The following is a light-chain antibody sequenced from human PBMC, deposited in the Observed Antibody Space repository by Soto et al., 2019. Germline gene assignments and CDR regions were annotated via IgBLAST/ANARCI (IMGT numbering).Light chain of an antibody. J-gene: IGLJ1*01. V-gene: IGLV2-14*01. CDR2: RVG. CDR1: SGDVGGYNY. CDR3: TSYTSISTIV. Sequence: QSVLTQPASVSRSPGQSITISCTGTSGDVGGYNYVSWYQHHPGKAPKLIFYRVGHRPSGVSDRFSSSKSGNTASLTISGLQAEDEADYYCTSYTSISTIVFGSGTKLTVL.